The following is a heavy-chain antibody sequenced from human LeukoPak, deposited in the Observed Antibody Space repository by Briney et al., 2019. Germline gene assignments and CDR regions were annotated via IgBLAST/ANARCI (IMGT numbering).Heavy chain of an antibody. Sequence: SEALSLTRTVSGGSISSYYWSWIRQPPGKGLEWIGYIYYSGSTNYNPSLKSRVTISVDTSKNQFSLKLSSVTAADTAVYYCARSRLAYFDYWGQGTLVTVSS. CDR2: IYYSGST. CDR3: ARSRLAYFDY. J-gene: IGHJ4*02. CDR1: GGSISSYY. D-gene: IGHD6-19*01. V-gene: IGHV4-59*01.